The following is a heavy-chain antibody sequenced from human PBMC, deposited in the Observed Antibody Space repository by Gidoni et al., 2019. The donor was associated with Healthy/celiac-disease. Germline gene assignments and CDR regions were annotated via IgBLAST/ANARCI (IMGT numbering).Heavy chain of an antibody. CDR2: IWYDGSNK. J-gene: IGHJ4*02. D-gene: IGHD6-19*01. CDR1: GFTFSSYG. V-gene: IGHV3-33*01. CDR3: ARDYRIIAVAGACDY. Sequence: QVQLVESGGGVVQPGRSLRLPCAASGFTFSSYGMHWVRQAPGKGLEWVAVIWYDGSNKYYADSVKGRFTISRDNSKNTLYLQMNSLRAEDTAVYYCARDYRIIAVAGACDYWGQGTLVTVSS.